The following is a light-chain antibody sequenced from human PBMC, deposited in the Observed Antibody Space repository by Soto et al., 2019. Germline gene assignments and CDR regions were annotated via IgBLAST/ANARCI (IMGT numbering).Light chain of an antibody. J-gene: IGKJ4*01. CDR1: QGISSY. CDR3: QQDNSYPLT. V-gene: IGKV1-9*01. Sequence: DIQLTQSPSFLSASVGDRVTITCRASQGISSYLAWYQQXXXXAPKLLIYVASTLQSGVPSRFSGSGSGTEFTLTISSLQPEDFATYYCQQDNSYPLTFGGGTKVEIK. CDR2: VAS.